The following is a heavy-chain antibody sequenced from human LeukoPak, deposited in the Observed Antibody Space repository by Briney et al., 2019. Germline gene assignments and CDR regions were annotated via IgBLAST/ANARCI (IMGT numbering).Heavy chain of an antibody. J-gene: IGHJ4*02. CDR1: GFTVSSNY. CDR2: IYSGGST. CDR3: VRDRLHYDSLTGYPAD. V-gene: IGHV3-66*01. Sequence: PGGSLRLSCADSGFTVSSNYMRWVGQAPGKGLEWVSVIYSGGSTHYAASVKGRFTISRANSKNTPYLYINSLRAADTAVYYSVRDRLHYDSLTGYPADWGQGTLVTVPS. D-gene: IGHD3-9*01.